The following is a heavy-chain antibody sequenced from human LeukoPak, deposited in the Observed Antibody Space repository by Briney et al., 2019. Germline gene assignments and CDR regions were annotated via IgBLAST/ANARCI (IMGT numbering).Heavy chain of an antibody. CDR1: GGSISSYY. CDR2: IYYSGST. D-gene: IGHD3-3*01. Sequence: PSETLSLTCTVSGGSISSYYWSWLRQPPGKGLEWIGYIYYSGSTNYNPSLKSRVTISVDTSKNQFSLKLSSVTAADTAVYYCARVPQATYYDFWSSPVDAFDIWGQGTMVTVSS. CDR3: ARVPQATYYDFWSSPVDAFDI. V-gene: IGHV4-59*01. J-gene: IGHJ3*02.